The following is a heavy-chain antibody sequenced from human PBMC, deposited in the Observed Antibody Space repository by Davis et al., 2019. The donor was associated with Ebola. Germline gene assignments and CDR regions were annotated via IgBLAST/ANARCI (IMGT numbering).Heavy chain of an antibody. CDR2: INPSGGST. J-gene: IGHJ4*02. CDR1: GYTFTSYY. CDR3: ARVYGDYGNYFDY. V-gene: IGHV1-46*01. Sequence: AASVKVSCKASGYTFTSYYMHWVRQAPGQGLEWMGIINPSGGSTSYAQKLQGRVTMNRDTSTSTVYMELSSLRSEDTTVYYCARVYGDYGNYFDYWGQGTLVTVSS. D-gene: IGHD4-17*01.